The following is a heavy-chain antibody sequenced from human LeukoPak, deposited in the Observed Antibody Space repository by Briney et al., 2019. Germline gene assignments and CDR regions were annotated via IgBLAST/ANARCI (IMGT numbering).Heavy chain of an antibody. D-gene: IGHD3-22*01. V-gene: IGHV3-21*01. Sequence: GGSLRLSCVASGFTITSYNMNWVRQAPGKGLEWVTSITSGSDYIYYADSVKGRFTISRDNAKNSLYLQMNSLRAEDTAVYFCARSITMIVDWFDPWGQGTLVTVSS. CDR2: ITSGSDYI. CDR3: ARSITMIVDWFDP. CDR1: GFTITSYN. J-gene: IGHJ5*02.